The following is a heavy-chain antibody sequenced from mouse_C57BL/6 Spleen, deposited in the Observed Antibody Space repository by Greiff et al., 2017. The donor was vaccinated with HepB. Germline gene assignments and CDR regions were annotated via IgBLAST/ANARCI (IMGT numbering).Heavy chain of an antibody. J-gene: IGHJ1*03. CDR1: GYTFTSYW. V-gene: IGHV1-50*01. D-gene: IGHD1-1*01. CDR2: IDPSDSNT. Sequence: QVQLQQPGAELVKPGASVKLSCKASGYTFTSYWMQWVKQRPGQGLEWIGEIDPSDSNTNYNQKFKGKAPLTVDTSSSPADMQLSSLTSEDSAVYYCARWDYGSSYGYFDVWGTGTTVTVSS. CDR3: ARWDYGSSYGYFDV.